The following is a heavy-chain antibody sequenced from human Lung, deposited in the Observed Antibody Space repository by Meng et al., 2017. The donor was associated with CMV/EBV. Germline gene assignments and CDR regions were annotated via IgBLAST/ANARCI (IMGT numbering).Heavy chain of an antibody. Sequence: YAMHWVRQAPGKGLEWVAVISYDGSNKYYADSVKGRFTISRDNSKNTLYLQMNSLRAEDTAVYYCARDRMELITMVRGVLYNDAFDIWGQGTMVTVSS. J-gene: IGHJ3*02. CDR3: ARDRMELITMVRGVLYNDAFDI. CDR1: YA. D-gene: IGHD3-10*01. V-gene: IGHV3-30-3*01. CDR2: ISYDGSNK.